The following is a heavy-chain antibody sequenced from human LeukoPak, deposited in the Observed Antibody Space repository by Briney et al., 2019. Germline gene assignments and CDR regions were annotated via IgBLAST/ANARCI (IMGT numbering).Heavy chain of an antibody. J-gene: IGHJ4*02. Sequence: ASVKVSCKASGYIFTSYFMHWVRQAAGKGLEWMGIINPNGGSTSYAQKFQGRVTVTRDTSTSTVYMELSSLRSDDTAVYYCARTYSSSRFYLDDWGQGMLVTVSS. V-gene: IGHV1-46*01. CDR2: INPNGGST. CDR1: GYIFTSYF. CDR3: ARTYSSSRFYLDD. D-gene: IGHD6-13*01.